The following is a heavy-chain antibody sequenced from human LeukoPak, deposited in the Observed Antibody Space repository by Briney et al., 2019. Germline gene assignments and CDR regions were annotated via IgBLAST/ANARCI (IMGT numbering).Heavy chain of an antibody. Sequence: SETLSLTCAVSGVSISSGGYSWSWIRQPPGKGLEWIGYIYHSGSTYYNPSLKSRVTISVDRSKNQFSLKLSSVTAADTAVYYCARAGGYSYECDYWGQGTLVTVSS. CDR3: ARAGGYSYECDY. V-gene: IGHV4-30-2*01. D-gene: IGHD5-18*01. CDR1: GVSISSGGYS. J-gene: IGHJ4*02. CDR2: IYHSGST.